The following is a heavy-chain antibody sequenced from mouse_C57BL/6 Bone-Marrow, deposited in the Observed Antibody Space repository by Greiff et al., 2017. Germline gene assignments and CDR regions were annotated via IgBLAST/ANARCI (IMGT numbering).Heavy chain of an antibody. D-gene: IGHD4-1*01. CDR2: IYPTSGRT. V-gene: IGHV1-55*01. Sequence: VQLQQPGAELVKPGASVKMSCKASGYTFTSYWLTWVKQRPGQGLEWIGDIYPTSGRTNYNEKFKSKAILTVDTSSNTAYMQLSILTAENSAVFYCARSGPLGRSFDYWGQGTTLTVSA. J-gene: IGHJ2*01. CDR1: GYTFTSYW. CDR3: ARSGPLGRSFDY.